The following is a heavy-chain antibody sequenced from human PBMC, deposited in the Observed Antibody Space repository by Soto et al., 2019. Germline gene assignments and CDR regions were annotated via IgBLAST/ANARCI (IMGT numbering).Heavy chain of an antibody. J-gene: IGHJ6*03. CDR3: ARHAPSIVATQPFFYYRDV. CDR2: IYYSGST. Sequence: PSGTLSLSCTVSGGSISSSSYYWGWIRQPPGKGLEWIGSIYYSGSTYYNPSLKSRVTISVDTSKNQFSLKLSSVTAADTAVYYCARHAPSIVATQPFFYYRDVWGKGTTVTVSS. D-gene: IGHD5-12*01. CDR1: GGSISSSSYY. V-gene: IGHV4-39*01.